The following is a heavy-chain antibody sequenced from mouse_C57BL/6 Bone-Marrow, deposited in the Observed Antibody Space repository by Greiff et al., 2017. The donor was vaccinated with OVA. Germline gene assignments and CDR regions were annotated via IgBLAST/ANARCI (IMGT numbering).Heavy chain of an antibody. CDR1: GYTFTGYW. J-gene: IGHJ3*01. V-gene: IGHV1-9*01. CDR2: ILPGRGST. Sequence: QVQLQQSGAELMKPGTSVKLSCKATGYTFTGYWIEWVKQRPGHGLEWIGEILPGRGSTNYNEKFKGKATFTADTSSNTAYMQLSSLTTEDSAIYYCANNRLRRAWFAYWGQGTLVTVSA. D-gene: IGHD2-4*01. CDR3: ANNRLRRAWFAY.